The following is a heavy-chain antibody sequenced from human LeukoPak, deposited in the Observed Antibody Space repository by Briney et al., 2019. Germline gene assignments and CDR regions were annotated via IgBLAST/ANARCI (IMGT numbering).Heavy chain of an antibody. CDR1: GYTFTSYD. CDR2: MSPNSGNT. CDR3: VRAPPNWGFNC. V-gene: IGHV1-8*01. D-gene: IGHD1-1*01. J-gene: IGHJ5*01. Sequence: ASVKVSCKASGYTFTSYDINWVRQATEQGLEWLGWMSPNSGNTGYAQKFQGRVTMTRNTSITTAYMELSSLRSEDTAVYYCVRAPPNWGFNCWGQGTLVTVSS.